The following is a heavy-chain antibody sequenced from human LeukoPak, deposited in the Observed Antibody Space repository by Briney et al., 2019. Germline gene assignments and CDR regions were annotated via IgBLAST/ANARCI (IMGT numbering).Heavy chain of an antibody. CDR3: ANPLTYGDHPSMAFDI. CDR2: ISAYNGNT. D-gene: IGHD4-17*01. Sequence: GASVKGSCKASGYTFTSYGISWVRQAPGQGLDWMGWISAYNGNTNYAQKLQGRVTMTTDTSTSTAYMELRSLRSDDTAVYYCANPLTYGDHPSMAFDIWGQGTMVTVSS. V-gene: IGHV1-18*01. CDR1: GYTFTSYG. J-gene: IGHJ3*02.